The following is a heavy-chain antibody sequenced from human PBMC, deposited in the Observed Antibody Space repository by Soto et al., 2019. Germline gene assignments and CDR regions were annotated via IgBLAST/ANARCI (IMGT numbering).Heavy chain of an antibody. CDR3: TTDRY. J-gene: IGHJ4*02. Sequence: EVQLVESGGGLVKPGESLRLSCAASGFIFSNAWMNWVRQAPGKGLEWVGRIKSNSDGGTIDYASPVKGRFIISRDDSKNTLDVQMNSLKVEYTAVYYCTTDRYWGQGTLVTVSS. CDR2: IKSNSDGGTI. CDR1: GFIFSNAW. V-gene: IGHV3-15*07. D-gene: IGHD1-20*01.